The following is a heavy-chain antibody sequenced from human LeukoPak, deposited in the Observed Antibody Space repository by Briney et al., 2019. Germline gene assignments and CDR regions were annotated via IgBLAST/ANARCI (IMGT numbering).Heavy chain of an antibody. CDR3: ARERVSSGWPYYYYYYGMDV. V-gene: IGHV3-30*19. D-gene: IGHD6-19*01. CDR2: IWYDGSNK. J-gene: IGHJ6*02. CDR1: GFTFSSYG. Sequence: GGSLRLSCAASGFTFSSYGMHWVRQAPGKGLEWVAVIWYDGSNKYYADSVKGRFTISRDNSKNTLYLQMNSLRAEDTAVYYCARERVSSGWPYYYYYYGMDVWGQGTTVTVSS.